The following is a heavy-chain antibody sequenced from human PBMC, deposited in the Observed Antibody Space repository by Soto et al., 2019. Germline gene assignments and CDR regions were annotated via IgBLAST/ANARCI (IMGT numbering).Heavy chain of an antibody. D-gene: IGHD5-12*01. J-gene: IGHJ4*02. Sequence: QVQLQESGPGLVKPSQTLSLTCTVSGGSISSGGHYWSWIRQHPGKGLEWIGYMYDSGSTYYNPSRKGRVNIAADTSKNQFALKLTSVTAADMAVYYCVRDRDGYNLDHWCQGTLVTVST. CDR3: VRDRDGYNLDH. CDR1: GGSISSGGHY. V-gene: IGHV4-31*03. CDR2: MYDSGST.